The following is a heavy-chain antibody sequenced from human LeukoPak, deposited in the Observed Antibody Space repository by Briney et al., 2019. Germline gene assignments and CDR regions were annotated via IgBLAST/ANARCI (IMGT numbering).Heavy chain of an antibody. D-gene: IGHD3-22*01. Sequence: SETLSLTCAVYGGSFSGYYWSWIRQPPGKGLEWIGEINHSGSTNYNPSLKSRVTISVDTSKNQFSLKLSSVTAADTAVYCCARHHDSSGYYEFDYWGQGTLVTVSS. V-gene: IGHV4-34*01. CDR3: ARHHDSSGYYEFDY. J-gene: IGHJ4*02. CDR1: GGSFSGYY. CDR2: INHSGST.